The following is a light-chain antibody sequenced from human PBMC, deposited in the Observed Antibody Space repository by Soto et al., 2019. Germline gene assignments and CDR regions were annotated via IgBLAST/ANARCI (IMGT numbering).Light chain of an antibody. CDR3: QRTYSRPT. CDR1: QSVSSD. J-gene: IGKJ1*01. Sequence: DIQMTQSPSSLSASVGDRVTITCRASQSVSSDLNWYQQKAGKAPKLLIYAASSLQSGVPSRFSGSGSGTHFILTISSLQPEDFATYYCQRTYSRPTFGQGTKVDIK. CDR2: AAS. V-gene: IGKV1-39*01.